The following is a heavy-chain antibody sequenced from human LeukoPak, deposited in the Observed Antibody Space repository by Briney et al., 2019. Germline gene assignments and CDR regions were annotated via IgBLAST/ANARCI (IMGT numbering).Heavy chain of an antibody. CDR1: GFTFSSYA. D-gene: IGHD2-15*01. J-gene: IGHJ4*02. CDR3: AKDARHCSGGSCYVDY. V-gene: IGHV3-23*01. Sequence: PGGSLRLSCAASGFTFSSYAMSWVRQAPGKGLEWVSAISGSGGSTYYADSVKGRFTISRDNSKNTLYLQMNSLRAEDTAVYYCAKDARHCSGGSCYVDYWGRGTLVTVSS. CDR2: ISGSGGST.